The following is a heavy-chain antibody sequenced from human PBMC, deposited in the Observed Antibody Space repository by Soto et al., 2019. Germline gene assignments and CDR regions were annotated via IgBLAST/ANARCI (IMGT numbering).Heavy chain of an antibody. CDR1: GFTFSSYS. V-gene: IGHV3-21*06. D-gene: IGHD1-26*01. Sequence: PGGSLRLSCAASGFTFSSYSMNWVRQAPGKGLEWVSSISSSSSYIYYADSVKGRFTISRDNAKNSLYVQMNSLRAEDTAVYYCAREIPIVGALDYWGPGTLVTVSS. J-gene: IGHJ4*02. CDR3: AREIPIVGALDY. CDR2: ISSSSSYI.